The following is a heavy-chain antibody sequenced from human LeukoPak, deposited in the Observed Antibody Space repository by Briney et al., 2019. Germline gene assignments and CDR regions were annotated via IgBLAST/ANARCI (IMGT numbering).Heavy chain of an antibody. Sequence: PSETLSLTCTVSGGSISSTTYYWGWIRQPPGKGLEWIASMHYSGSTYYNPSLNNRVTRSIDTSKNQFSMKLSSVTAADTAVYYCARLNLMITFGGVIGPDGPWGQGTLVTVSS. D-gene: IGHD3-16*01. J-gene: IGHJ5*02. V-gene: IGHV4-39*01. CDR3: ARLNLMITFGGVIGPDGP. CDR2: MHYSGST. CDR1: GGSISSTTYY.